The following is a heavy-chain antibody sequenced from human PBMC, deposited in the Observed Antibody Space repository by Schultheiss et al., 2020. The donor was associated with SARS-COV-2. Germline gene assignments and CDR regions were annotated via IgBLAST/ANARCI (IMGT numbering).Heavy chain of an antibody. CDR3: AKVGHSDHYYDSSGPFDY. CDR2: ISWNSGSI. Sequence: GGSLRLSCAASGFTFDDYAMHWVRQAPGKGLEWVSGISWNSGSIGYADSVKGRFTISRDNAKNSLYLQMNSLRAEDTALYYCAKVGHSDHYYDSSGPFDYWGQGTLVTVSS. D-gene: IGHD3-22*01. CDR1: GFTFDDYA. V-gene: IGHV3-9*01. J-gene: IGHJ4*02.